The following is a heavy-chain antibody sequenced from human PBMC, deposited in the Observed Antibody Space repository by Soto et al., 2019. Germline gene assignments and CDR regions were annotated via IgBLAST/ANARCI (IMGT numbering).Heavy chain of an antibody. D-gene: IGHD3-22*01. Sequence: EVQLLESGGGLVQPGGSLRLSCADSELTFSSYAVSWVRQAPGKGLEWVSGISSGGGSTYYADSVKGRFTVSRDKSKNTLFLQMNSLRAEDTALYYCAKIPPASDYYDSTGYQWDFDLWGRGTLVTVSS. CDR1: ELTFSSYA. CDR3: AKIPPASDYYDSTGYQWDFDL. CDR2: ISSGGGST. J-gene: IGHJ2*01. V-gene: IGHV3-23*01.